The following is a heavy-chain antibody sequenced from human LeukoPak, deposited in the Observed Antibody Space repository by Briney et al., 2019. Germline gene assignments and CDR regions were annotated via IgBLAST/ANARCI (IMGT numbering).Heavy chain of an antibody. CDR3: ANDYYDSSGYMPFFDY. J-gene: IGHJ4*02. Sequence: GGSLRLSCAASGFTFSSYWMSWVRQAPGKGLEWVANIKQDGSEKYYVDSVKGRFTISRDNAKNSLYLQMNSLRAEDTAVYYCANDYYDSSGYMPFFDYWGQGTLVTVSS. D-gene: IGHD3-22*01. CDR2: IKQDGSEK. V-gene: IGHV3-7*01. CDR1: GFTFSSYW.